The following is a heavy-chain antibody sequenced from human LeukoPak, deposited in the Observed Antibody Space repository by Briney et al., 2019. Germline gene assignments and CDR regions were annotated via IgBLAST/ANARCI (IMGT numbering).Heavy chain of an antibody. J-gene: IGHJ5*02. CDR2: NNHSGIT. CDR1: DGSFSSYY. CDR3: ARDGGSNNYWFDP. D-gene: IGHD4-23*01. V-gene: IGHV4-34*01. Sequence: SETLSLTCAVYDGSFSSYYWTWIRQPPGKGLEWIGENNHSGITNYRPSLKSRVTISLDTSKNQFSLKLTSVTTADTAVYYCARDGGSNNYWFDPWGQGTLVTVSS.